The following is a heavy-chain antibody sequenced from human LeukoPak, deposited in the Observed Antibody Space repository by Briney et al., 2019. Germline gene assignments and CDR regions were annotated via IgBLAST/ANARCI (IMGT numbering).Heavy chain of an antibody. D-gene: IGHD3-3*01. CDR2: IYTSGST. J-gene: IGHJ5*02. CDR3: ARAFGSGYVTPGDNWFDP. CDR1: GGSISSGSYY. V-gene: IGHV4-61*02. Sequence: SETLSLTCTVSGGSISSGSYYWSWIRQPAGKGLEWIGRIYTSGSTNYNPSLKSRVTISVDTSKNQFSLKLSSVTAADTAVYYWARAFGSGYVTPGDNWFDPWGQGTLVTVSS.